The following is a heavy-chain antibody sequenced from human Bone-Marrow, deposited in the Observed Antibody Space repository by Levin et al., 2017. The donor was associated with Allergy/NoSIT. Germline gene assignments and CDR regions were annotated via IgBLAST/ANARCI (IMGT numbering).Heavy chain of an antibody. V-gene: IGHV3-23*01. D-gene: IGHD6-13*01. Sequence: GGSLRLSCAASGFTFSNYAMSWVRQAPGKGLEWVSAISGSGVSTYYADSVKGRFTISRDNSKNILYLQMDSLRADDTAIYYCAKGSAAARPYYFDYWGQGTLVTVSS. CDR2: ISGSGVST. CDR1: GFTFSNYA. J-gene: IGHJ4*02. CDR3: AKGSAAARPYYFDY.